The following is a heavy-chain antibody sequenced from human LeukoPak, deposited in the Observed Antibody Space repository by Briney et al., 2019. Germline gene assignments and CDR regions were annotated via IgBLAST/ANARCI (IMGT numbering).Heavy chain of an antibody. CDR1: GASISSGNYY. Sequence: PSETLSLTCTVSGASISSGNYYWSWIRQTAGKGLEWIGRIHVTGRTDYNPSLKSRVTVSLDTAKNQYSLQLSSVSAADTAIYYCARGHTGQNWFDPWGQGTLVTVSS. V-gene: IGHV4-61*02. J-gene: IGHJ5*02. D-gene: IGHD2-8*02. CDR3: ARGHTGQNWFDP. CDR2: IHVTGRT.